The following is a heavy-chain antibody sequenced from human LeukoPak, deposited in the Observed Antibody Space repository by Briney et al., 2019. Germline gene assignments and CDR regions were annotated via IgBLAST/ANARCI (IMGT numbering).Heavy chain of an antibody. CDR2: INHSGST. J-gene: IGHJ6*02. V-gene: IGHV4-34*01. D-gene: IGHD2-15*01. Sequence: SETLSLTCAVYGGSFSGYYWSWIRQPPGKGLEWIGEINHSGSTNYNPSLKSRVTISVDTSKNQFSLKLSSVTAADTAVYYCARAPQYCSSGSCYSPTHYYYYYGMDVWGQGTTVTVSS. CDR1: GGSFSGYY. CDR3: ARAPQYCSSGSCYSPTHYYYYYGMDV.